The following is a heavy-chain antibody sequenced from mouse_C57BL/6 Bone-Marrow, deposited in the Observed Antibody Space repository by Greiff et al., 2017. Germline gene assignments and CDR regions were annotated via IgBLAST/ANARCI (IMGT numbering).Heavy chain of an antibody. CDR3: VRGGGLRTTFAY. V-gene: IGHV10-1*01. CDR2: IRSKSNNYAT. Sequence: EVQVVESGGGLVQPKGSLKLSCAASGFSFNTYAMNWVRQAPGKGLEWVARIRSKSNNYATYYADSVKDRFTISRDDSESMLYLQMNNLKTEDTAMYYCVRGGGLRTTFAYWGQGTLVTVSA. CDR1: GFSFNTYA. J-gene: IGHJ3*01. D-gene: IGHD2-4*01.